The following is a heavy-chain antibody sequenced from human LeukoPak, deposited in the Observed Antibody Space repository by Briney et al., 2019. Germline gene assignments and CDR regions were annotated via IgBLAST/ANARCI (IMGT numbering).Heavy chain of an antibody. CDR2: INHSGST. D-gene: IGHD6-13*01. V-gene: IGHV4-34*01. Sequence: PSETLSLTCAVYGGSFSGYYWSWIRQPPGKGLEWIGEINHSGSTNYNPSLKSRVTISVDTSKNQFSLKLSSVTAADTAVYYCARIRTAAGFDPWGQGTLVTVSS. CDR1: GGSFSGYY. J-gene: IGHJ5*02. CDR3: ARIRTAAGFDP.